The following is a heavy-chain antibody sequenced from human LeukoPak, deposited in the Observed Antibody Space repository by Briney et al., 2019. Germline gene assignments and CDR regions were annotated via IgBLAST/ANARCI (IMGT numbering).Heavy chain of an antibody. D-gene: IGHD5-24*01. V-gene: IGHV3-20*04. J-gene: IGHJ4*02. CDR3: AKGTITVTDY. Sequence: GGSLRLSCAASGFTFDDYGMSWVRQAPGKGLEWVSGINWNGGSTGYADSVKGRFTISRDNSKNTLYLQMNSLRAEDTAVYYCAKGTITVTDYWGQGTLVTVSS. CDR1: GFTFDDYG. CDR2: INWNGGST.